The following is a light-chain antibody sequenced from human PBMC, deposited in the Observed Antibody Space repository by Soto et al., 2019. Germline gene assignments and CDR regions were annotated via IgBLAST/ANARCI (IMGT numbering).Light chain of an antibody. CDR1: SSDVGGYNY. CDR3: SSYAGSSALAV. CDR2: DVS. V-gene: IGLV2-14*01. J-gene: IGLJ2*01. Sequence: SALTQPASVSGSPGQSITISCTGTSSDVGGYNYVSWYQQHPGKAPKLMIYDVSNRPSGVSNRFSGSKSGNTASLTISGRQAEDEADYYCSSYAGSSALAVFGGGTKLTVL.